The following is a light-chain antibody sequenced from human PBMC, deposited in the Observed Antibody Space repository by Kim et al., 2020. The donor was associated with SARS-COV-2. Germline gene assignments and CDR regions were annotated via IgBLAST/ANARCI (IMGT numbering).Light chain of an antibody. V-gene: IGKV1-5*03. CDR1: QSIGSW. Sequence: AYVGDRVTITCRASQSIGSWLAWYQQKPGKAPNLLIYKASSLESGVPSRFSGSGSGTEFTLTISSLQPDDFATYYCQQYKSPPWTFGQGTKVDIK. CDR2: KAS. CDR3: QQYKSPPWT. J-gene: IGKJ1*01.